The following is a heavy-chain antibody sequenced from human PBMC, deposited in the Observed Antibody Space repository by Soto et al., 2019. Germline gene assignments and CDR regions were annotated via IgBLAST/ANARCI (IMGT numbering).Heavy chain of an antibody. CDR2: IYWDDDK. J-gene: IGHJ4*02. CDR3: AHRVLRTVFGLVTTTAIYFDF. CDR1: GFSLTTSGVG. Sequence: QITLNESGPTVVRPTETLTLTCRFSGFSLTTSGVGVGWIRQSPGKAPEWLALIYWDDDKRYSASLKSRLTITKDNSKNQVVLTVADLDPTVTATYYCAHRVLRTVFGLVTTTAIYFDFWGQGTPVAVSS. D-gene: IGHD3-3*01. V-gene: IGHV2-5*02.